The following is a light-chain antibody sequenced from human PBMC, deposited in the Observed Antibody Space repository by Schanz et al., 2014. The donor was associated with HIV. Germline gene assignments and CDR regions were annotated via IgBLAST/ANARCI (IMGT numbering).Light chain of an antibody. CDR2: EVF. CDR1: SSDVGRYNL. CDR3: CSYAGYSTFL. V-gene: IGLV2-23*02. J-gene: IGLJ3*02. Sequence: QSVLTQPASVSGSPGQSITISCTGTSSDVGRYNLVSWYQQHPGKAPKLMVYEVFKRPSGVSNRFTGSTSGNTASLTISGLQAEDEADYHCCSYAGYSTFLFGGGTKLTVL.